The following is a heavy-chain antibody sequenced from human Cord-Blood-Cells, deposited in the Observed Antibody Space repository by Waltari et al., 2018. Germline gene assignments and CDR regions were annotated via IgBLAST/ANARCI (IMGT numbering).Heavy chain of an antibody. Sequence: QLQLQESGPGLVKPSETLSLTCTVSGGSISSRSYYWGWIRQPPGKGREWIGSIYYSVSTYYNPSRKSRVTISVDTSKNQFSLKLSSVTAADTAVYYCARLIVVVTAILDYWGQGTLVTVSS. CDR1: GGSISSRSYY. CDR3: ARLIVVVTAILDY. D-gene: IGHD2-21*02. J-gene: IGHJ4*02. V-gene: IGHV4-39*01. CDR2: IYYSVST.